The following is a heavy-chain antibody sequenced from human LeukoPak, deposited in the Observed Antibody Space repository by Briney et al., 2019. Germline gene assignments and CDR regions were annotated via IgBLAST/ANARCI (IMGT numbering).Heavy chain of an antibody. CDR3: ARSSGYAGGLFDY. V-gene: IGHV4-38-2*02. D-gene: IGHD5-12*01. CDR1: GYSISSGYY. CDR2: IYHSGST. J-gene: IGHJ4*02. Sequence: SETLSLTCTVSGYSISSGYYWGWIRQPPGKGLEWIGSIYHSGSTNYNPSLKSRVTISVDTSKNQFSLKLSSVTAADTAMYYCARSSGYAGGLFDYWGQGTLVTVSS.